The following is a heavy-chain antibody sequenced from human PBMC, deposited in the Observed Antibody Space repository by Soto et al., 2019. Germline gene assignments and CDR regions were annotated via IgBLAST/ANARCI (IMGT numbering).Heavy chain of an antibody. CDR2: ISAYNGNT. CDR1: GYTFTSYG. V-gene: IGHV1-18*01. J-gene: IGHJ3*02. CDR3: ARNRGLRFFDWVPNDAFDI. Sequence: AAVKVSCKASGYTFTSYGISWVRPAPGQGLEWMGWISAYNGNTNYAQKLQGRVTMTTDTSTSTAHMELRSLRSDDTAGHYCARNRGLRFFDWVPNDAFDIWGQGTMVTVS. D-gene: IGHD3-9*01.